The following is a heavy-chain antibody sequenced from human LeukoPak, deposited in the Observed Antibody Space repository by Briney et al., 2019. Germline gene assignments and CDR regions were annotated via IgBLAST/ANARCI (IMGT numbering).Heavy chain of an antibody. D-gene: IGHD1-1*01. CDR2: ISSSTNTI. CDR3: ARDRTFKDAFDL. Sequence: GGSLRLSCAASGFTFSSYSMTWVRQAPGKGLEWVSYISSSTNTIYYGESVKGRFTISRDNAQNSLYLQMSSLGDDDTAVYYCARDRTFKDAFDLWGQGTMVTVSS. CDR1: GFTFSSYS. J-gene: IGHJ3*01. V-gene: IGHV3-48*02.